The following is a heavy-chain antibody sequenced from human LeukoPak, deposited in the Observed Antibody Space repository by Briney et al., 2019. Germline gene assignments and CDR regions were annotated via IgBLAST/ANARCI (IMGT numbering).Heavy chain of an antibody. V-gene: IGHV1-69*13. CDR2: IIPIFGTA. CDR3: ARGGVTAMIFDY. CDR1: GGTFSSYA. Sequence: ASVTVSCKASGGTFSSYAISWVRQAPGQGLEWMGGIIPIFGTANYAQKFQGRVTITADESTSTAYMELSSLRSEDTAVYYCARGGVTAMIFDYWGQGTLVTVSS. J-gene: IGHJ4*02. D-gene: IGHD2-21*02.